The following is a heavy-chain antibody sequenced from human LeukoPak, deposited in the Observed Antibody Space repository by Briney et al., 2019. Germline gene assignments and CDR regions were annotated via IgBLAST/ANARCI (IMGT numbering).Heavy chain of an antibody. Sequence: GGSLRLSCAASGFTFSSYAMTWVRQAPGKGLEWVSAISGSGGSTYYADSVKGRFTISRDNSKNTLYLQMNSLRAEDTAVYYCAKDSSGRYRISTLGYWGQGTLVTVSS. V-gene: IGHV3-23*01. CDR2: ISGSGGST. CDR3: AKDSSGRYRISTLGY. CDR1: GFTFSSYA. J-gene: IGHJ4*02. D-gene: IGHD6-19*01.